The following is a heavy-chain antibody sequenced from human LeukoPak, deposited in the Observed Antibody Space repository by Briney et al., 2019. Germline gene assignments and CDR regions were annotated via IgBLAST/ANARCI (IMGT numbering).Heavy chain of an antibody. CDR2: INHSGST. D-gene: IGHD6-13*01. Sequence: SETLSLTCGVYGGSSSGYYWNWIRQPPGKGLEWIGEINHSGSTNYNPSLKSRVTISVDTSKNQFSLKLSSVTAADTAVYYCAKEANIASAIVWFDPWGQGTLVTVSS. CDR1: GGSSSGYY. V-gene: IGHV4-34*01. CDR3: AKEANIASAIVWFDP. J-gene: IGHJ5*02.